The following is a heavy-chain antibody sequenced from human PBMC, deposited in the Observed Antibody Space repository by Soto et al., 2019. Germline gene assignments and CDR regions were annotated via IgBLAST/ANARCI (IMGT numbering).Heavy chain of an antibody. CDR2: VYSGGTT. CDR3: ARDLRRGGY. Sequence: EVQVVESGGGLMQPGGSRGFSWAASGLTVNSNHRSGVRQAQGKGLEWVSVVYSGGTTYYADSVKGRFTISRDNSKNTLYLQMNSLRVEDTAVYYCARDLRRGGYWGQGTLVTVSS. J-gene: IGHJ4*02. V-gene: IGHV3-53*01. CDR1: GLTVNSNH.